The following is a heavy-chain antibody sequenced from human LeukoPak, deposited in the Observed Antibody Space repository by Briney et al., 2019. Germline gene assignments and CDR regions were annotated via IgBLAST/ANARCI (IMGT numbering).Heavy chain of an antibody. CDR1: GYTFTGYY. D-gene: IGHD1-1*01. J-gene: IGHJ5*02. V-gene: IGHV1-2*02. CDR2: INPNSGGT. CDR3: ARDAGKGDWFDP. Sequence: ASVTVSCKASGYTFTGYYMHWVRQAPGQGLEWMGWINPNSGGTNYAQKFQGRVTMTRDTSISTAYMELSRLRSDDTAVYYCARDAGKGDWFDPWGQGTLVTVSS.